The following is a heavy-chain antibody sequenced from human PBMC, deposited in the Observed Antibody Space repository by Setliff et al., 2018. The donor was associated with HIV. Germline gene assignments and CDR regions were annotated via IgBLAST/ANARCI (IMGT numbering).Heavy chain of an antibody. CDR1: GFSISSGHD. J-gene: IGHJ4*01. D-gene: IGHD4-17*01. CDR3: ARDPRGDYGDYHFDF. Sequence: SETLSLTCAVSGFSISSGHDWGWVRQPPGKGLEWIGSIYHSGSTYYSPSLKSRVTISVDTSKNQFSLKLTSVTAADTAVYHCARDPRGDYGDYHFDFWGHGILVTVSS. V-gene: IGHV4-38-2*02. CDR2: IYHSGST.